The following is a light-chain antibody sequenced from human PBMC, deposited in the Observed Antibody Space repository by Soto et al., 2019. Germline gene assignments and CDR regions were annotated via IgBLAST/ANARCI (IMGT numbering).Light chain of an antibody. J-gene: IGLJ2*01. Sequence: QSALTQPASLSGSPGQSITISCTGTSSDVGYYNYVSWYQQHPDKAPKVIIYEVSNRPSGVSYRFSGSKSGNTASLTISGLQAEDEADYYCSSYISVSSPVVFGGGTKVTVL. CDR3: SSYISVSSPVV. V-gene: IGLV2-14*01. CDR2: EVS. CDR1: SSDVGYYNY.